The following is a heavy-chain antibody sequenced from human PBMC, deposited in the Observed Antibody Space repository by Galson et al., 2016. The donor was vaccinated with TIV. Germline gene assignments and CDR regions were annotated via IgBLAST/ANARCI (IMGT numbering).Heavy chain of an antibody. V-gene: IGHV3-53*04. D-gene: IGHD3-10*01. CDR2: LHSGGRT. J-gene: IGHJ4*02. CDR3: ARDLRGALDS. CDR1: GFTVSTNY. Sequence: SLRLSCAASGFTVSTNYMSWVRQAPGEGLEWVSVLHSGGRTHYADSVKGRFTISRHNSQNTLYLQMNTLRPDDTAVYYCARDLRGALDSWGQGTLVTVSS.